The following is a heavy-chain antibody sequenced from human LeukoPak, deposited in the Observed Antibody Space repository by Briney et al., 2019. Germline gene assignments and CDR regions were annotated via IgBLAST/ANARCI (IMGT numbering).Heavy chain of an antibody. D-gene: IGHD4-17*01. CDR3: ARATVTTGRNWFDP. J-gene: IGHJ5*02. CDR2: INHSGST. Sequence: PSETLSLTCAVYGGSFSGYYWSWIRQPPGKGLEWIGEINHSGSTNYNPSLKSRVTISVDTSKNQFSLKLSSVTAADTAAYYCARATVTTGRNWFDPWGQGTLVTVSS. V-gene: IGHV4-34*01. CDR1: GGSFSGYY.